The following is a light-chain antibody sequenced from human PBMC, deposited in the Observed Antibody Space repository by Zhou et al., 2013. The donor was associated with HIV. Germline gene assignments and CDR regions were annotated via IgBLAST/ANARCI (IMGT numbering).Light chain of an antibody. Sequence: QSGLTQPPSASGSPGQSVTISCSGTSSDVGAYNYVSWYQQHPGKAPKLMISEVTERPSGVPDRFSGSKSGNTASLTVSGLQVEDEADYYCSSYADSNNLLFGGGTKLTVL. CDR1: SSDVGAYNY. J-gene: IGLJ2*01. CDR3: SSYADSNNLL. CDR2: EVT. V-gene: IGLV2-8*01.